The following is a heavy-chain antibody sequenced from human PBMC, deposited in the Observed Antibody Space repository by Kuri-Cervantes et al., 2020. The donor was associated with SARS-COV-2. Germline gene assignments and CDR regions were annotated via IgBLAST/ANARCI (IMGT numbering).Heavy chain of an antibody. CDR2: VRGKANNYAT. Sequence: GGSLRLSCEVSGFLFSASAIHWVRQASGKGLEWVGRVRGKANNYATAYAASVKGRFTISRDDSKNMAYLQMNSLKTEDTAVYYCARLRQLEEGYWGQGTLVTVSS. CDR1: GFLFSASA. V-gene: IGHV3-73*01. D-gene: IGHD1-1*01. CDR3: ARLRQLEEGY. J-gene: IGHJ4*02.